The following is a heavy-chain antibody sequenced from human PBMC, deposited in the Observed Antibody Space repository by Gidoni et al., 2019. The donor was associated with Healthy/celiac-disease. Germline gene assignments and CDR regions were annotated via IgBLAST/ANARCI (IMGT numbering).Heavy chain of an antibody. J-gene: IGHJ3*02. CDR3: AHIAPTYYYDSSGYKRPSDAFDI. CDR2: IYWDDDK. V-gene: IGHV2-5*02. Sequence: QITLKESGPTLVKPTQTLTLTCTFSAFSLSTSGVGVGWIRQPPGKALEWLALIYWDDDKRYSPSLKSRLTITKDTSKNQVVLTMTNMDPVDTATYYCAHIAPTYYYDSSGYKRPSDAFDIWGQGTMVTVSS. D-gene: IGHD3-22*01. CDR1: AFSLSTSGVG.